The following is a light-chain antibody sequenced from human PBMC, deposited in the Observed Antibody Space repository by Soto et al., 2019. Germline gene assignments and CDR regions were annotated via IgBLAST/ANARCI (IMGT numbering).Light chain of an antibody. J-gene: IGKJ4*01. Sequence: EIVLTQSPGTLSLSRRRAATVAFRASQSVSSSSVAWYRQRPGQAPRLLIYAVSSRAIDTPDRFSGSGSETDFTLTIRSLQAEDFASYYCQQLRSYPSTFGGGTKVDIK. CDR2: AVS. V-gene: IGKV3-20*01. CDR1: QSVSSSS. CDR3: QQLRSYPST.